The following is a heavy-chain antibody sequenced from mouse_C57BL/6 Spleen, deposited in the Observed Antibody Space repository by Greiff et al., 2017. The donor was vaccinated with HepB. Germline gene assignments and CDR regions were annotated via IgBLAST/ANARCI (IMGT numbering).Heavy chain of an antibody. CDR1: GYTFTSYW. D-gene: IGHD1-1*01. CDR3: ARWATVVDYYFDY. Sequence: QVQLQQSGAELVMPGASVKLSCKASGYTFTSYWMHWVKQRPGQGLEWIGEIDPSDSYTNYNQKFKGKSTLTVDKSSSTAYMQLSSLTSEDSAVYYCARWATVVDYYFDYWGQGTTLTVSS. V-gene: IGHV1-69*01. CDR2: IDPSDSYT. J-gene: IGHJ2*01.